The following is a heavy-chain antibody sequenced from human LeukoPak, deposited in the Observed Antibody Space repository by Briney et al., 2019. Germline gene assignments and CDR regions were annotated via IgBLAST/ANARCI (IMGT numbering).Heavy chain of an antibody. CDR3: ARDGYYYDSSGYGLDY. CDR1: GGSISSFY. CDR2: IYTSGST. V-gene: IGHV4-4*07. Sequence: PSETLSLTCTVSGGSISSFYWSWIRQPAGKSPEWIGRIYTSGSTNYNPSLKSRVTMSVDTSKNQFSLKLSAVTAADTAVYYCARDGYYYDSSGYGLDYWGQGTLVTVSS. D-gene: IGHD3-22*01. J-gene: IGHJ4*02.